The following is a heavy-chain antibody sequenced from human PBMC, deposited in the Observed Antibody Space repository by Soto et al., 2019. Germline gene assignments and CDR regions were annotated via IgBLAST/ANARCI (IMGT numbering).Heavy chain of an antibody. D-gene: IGHD6-13*01. CDR2: IYYSGST. CDR1: GGSISSYY. V-gene: IGHV4-59*08. CDR3: ARLGAEGIAAAGTLGPADY. J-gene: IGHJ4*02. Sequence: SETLSLTCTVSGGSISSYYWSWIRQPPGKGLEWIGYIYYSGSTNYNPSLKRRVTISVDTSKNQFSLKLSFGTAADTAVYYCARLGAEGIAAAGTLGPADYWGQGTLVTVSS.